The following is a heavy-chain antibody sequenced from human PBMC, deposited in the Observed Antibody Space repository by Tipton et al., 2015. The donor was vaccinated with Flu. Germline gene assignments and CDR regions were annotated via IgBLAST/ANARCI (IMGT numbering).Heavy chain of an antibody. J-gene: IGHJ6*02. Sequence: QLVQSGGGLIQPGGSLRLSCAASGFSVSRNYMSWVRQAPGKGLEWVSVIYSGGSTDYADSVKGRFTISTDNSKNTLYLQMNSLRAEDTAVYYCGTYCGGDCYRAPIYYYGLDVWGQGTTVTASS. CDR1: GFSVSRNY. V-gene: IGHV3-53*01. CDR2: IYSGGST. D-gene: IGHD2-21*02. CDR3: GTYCGGDCYRAPIYYYGLDV.